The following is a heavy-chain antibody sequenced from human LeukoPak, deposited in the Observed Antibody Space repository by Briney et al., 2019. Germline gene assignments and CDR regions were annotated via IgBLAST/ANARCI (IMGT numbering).Heavy chain of an antibody. CDR1: GFTFSSDS. Sequence: GGSLRLSCAAPGFTFSSDSMNGGRQAPGKGLGWVSSSSSVSSYIYYADSVKGRFTIYRDNAKNSLYLQMNSLRAEDPAVYYCAREERGYHLILRKDQYYYMDVWGKGTTVTVSS. V-gene: IGHV3-21*01. CDR3: AREERGYHLILRKDQYYYMDV. CDR2: SSSVSSYI. J-gene: IGHJ6*03. D-gene: IGHD5-12*01.